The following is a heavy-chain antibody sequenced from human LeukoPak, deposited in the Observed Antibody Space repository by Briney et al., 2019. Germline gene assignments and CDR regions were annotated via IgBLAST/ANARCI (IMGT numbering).Heavy chain of an antibody. J-gene: IGHJ5*02. CDR1: GFTFSSYG. D-gene: IGHD3-3*01. V-gene: IGHV3-30*02. Sequence: GGSLRLSCAASGFTFSSYGMHWVRQAPGKGLEWVAFIRYDGSNKYYADSVKGRFTISRDNSKNTLYLQMNSLRAEDTAVYYCAKDPAIFGVVTNWFDPWGQGTLLTVSS. CDR2: IRYDGSNK. CDR3: AKDPAIFGVVTNWFDP.